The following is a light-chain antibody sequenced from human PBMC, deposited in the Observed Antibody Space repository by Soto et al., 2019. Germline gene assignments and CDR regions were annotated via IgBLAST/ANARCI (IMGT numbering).Light chain of an antibody. V-gene: IGLV2-8*01. Sequence: QSVLTQPPSASGSPGQSVTISCTGTSSDVGGYNYVSWYQQHPGKAPKLMIYEVSERPSGAPDRFSGSKSSNTASLTVSGLQDEDEADYYCSSYEGRNNFVFGTGTKVTV. CDR2: EVS. J-gene: IGLJ1*01. CDR3: SSYEGRNNFV. CDR1: SSDVGGYNY.